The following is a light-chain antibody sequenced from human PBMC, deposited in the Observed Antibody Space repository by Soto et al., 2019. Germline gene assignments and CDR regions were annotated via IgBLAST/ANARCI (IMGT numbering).Light chain of an antibody. CDR2: DVS. CDR1: SSDVGAYTF. CDR3: SSYTSSSTHV. J-gene: IGLJ1*01. V-gene: IGLV2-14*03. Sequence: QSALTQPASVSGSPGQSITISCTGTSSDVGAYTFVSWYQQHPDKVPKLMIFDVSRRPSGVSDRFSGSKSGNTPSLTISGLQPEDEADYYCSSYTSSSTHVFGSGTKVTVL.